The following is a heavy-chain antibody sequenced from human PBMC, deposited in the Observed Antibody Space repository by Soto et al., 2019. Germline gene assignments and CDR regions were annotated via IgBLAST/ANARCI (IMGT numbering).Heavy chain of an antibody. Sequence: QVQLQESGPGLVKPSETLSLRCTVSDGSISPNYWTWIRQPPGKGLEWIGYIYYAGTTTYNPSLKSRVSISVDTSKNEVCLKLTSVTAADTAVYYCARLGAYYQALDSWGQGTLVTVSS. D-gene: IGHD3-22*01. J-gene: IGHJ4*02. CDR1: DGSISPNY. V-gene: IGHV4-59*08. CDR2: IYYAGTT. CDR3: ARLGAYYQALDS.